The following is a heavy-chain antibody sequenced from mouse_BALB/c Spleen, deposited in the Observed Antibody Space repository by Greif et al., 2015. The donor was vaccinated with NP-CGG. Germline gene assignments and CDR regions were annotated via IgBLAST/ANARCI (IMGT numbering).Heavy chain of an antibody. CDR3: ARYVGNYPHWYFDV. D-gene: IGHD2-1*01. CDR1: GYTFTSYV. CDR2: INPYNDGT. J-gene: IGHJ1*01. V-gene: IGHV1-14*01. Sequence: VQLKQSGPELVKPGASVKMSCKASGYTFTSYVMHWVKQKPGQGLEWIGYINPYNDGTKYNEKFKGKATLTSDKSSSTAYMELSSLTSEDSAVYYCARYVGNYPHWYFDVWGAGTTVTVSS.